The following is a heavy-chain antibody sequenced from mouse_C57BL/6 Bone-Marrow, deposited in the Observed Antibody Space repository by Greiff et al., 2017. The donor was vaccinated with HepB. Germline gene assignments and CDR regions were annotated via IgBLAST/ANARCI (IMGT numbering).Heavy chain of an antibody. D-gene: IGHD3-2*02. CDR3: ARSWGDQGAMGY. Sequence: QVQLQQPGAELVMPGASVKLSCKASGYTFTSYWMHWVKQRPGQGLEWIGEIDPSDSYTNYNQKFKGKSTLTVDKSSSTAYMQLSSLTSEDSAVFYCARSWGDQGAMGYRGQGTTVTVYS. V-gene: IGHV1-69*01. CDR1: GYTFTSYW. CDR2: IDPSDSYT. J-gene: IGHJ4*01.